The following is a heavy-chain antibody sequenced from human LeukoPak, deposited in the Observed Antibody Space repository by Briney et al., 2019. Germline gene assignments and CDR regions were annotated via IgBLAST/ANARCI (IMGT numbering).Heavy chain of an antibody. Sequence: SETLSLTCSVSGASISSSDYYWGWIRQPPGKGLEWIGTIYHSGSTYYNTSLKSRVTISVDTSKNQFSLKFNSVTAADTAVYYCARVGIVLVTGSNWVDPWGQGTLVTVSS. J-gene: IGHJ5*02. CDR1: GASISSSDYY. D-gene: IGHD3-22*01. CDR3: ARVGIVLVTGSNWVDP. CDR2: IYHSGST. V-gene: IGHV4-39*07.